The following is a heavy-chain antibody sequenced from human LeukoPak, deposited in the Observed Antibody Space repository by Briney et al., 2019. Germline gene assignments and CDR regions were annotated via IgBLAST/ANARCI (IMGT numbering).Heavy chain of an antibody. CDR3: AREGHSSPHDAFDI. D-gene: IGHD6-13*01. CDR1: GYTLTIYY. V-gene: IGHV1-46*01. CDR2: LNPSGGST. Sequence: ASVTVSCTASGYTLTIYYMHWVRQAPGQGLEWMGILNPSGGSTTYAQRVQGRVTMTRDTSTSTVYMELSSLRSEDTAVYYCAREGHSSPHDAFDIWGQGTMVTVSP. J-gene: IGHJ3*02.